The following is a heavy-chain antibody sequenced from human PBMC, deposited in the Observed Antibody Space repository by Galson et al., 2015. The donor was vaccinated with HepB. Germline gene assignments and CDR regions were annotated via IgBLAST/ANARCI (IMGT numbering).Heavy chain of an antibody. V-gene: IGHV3-23*01. CDR1: GFTLSAST. Sequence: SLRLSCAASGFTLSASTMSWVRQAPGKRLEWVSTISISGTNTYYPDSVKGRFTISRDTSKNTLYLQMNSLRAEDTAIYYCAKIGGWGQGTLVTVSS. D-gene: IGHD2-15*01. CDR2: ISISGTNT. J-gene: IGHJ4*02. CDR3: AKIGG.